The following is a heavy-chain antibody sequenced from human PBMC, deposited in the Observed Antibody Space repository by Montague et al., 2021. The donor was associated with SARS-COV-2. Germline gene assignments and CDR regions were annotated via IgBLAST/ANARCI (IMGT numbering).Heavy chain of an antibody. CDR2: IHYSGST. D-gene: IGHD3-3*01. J-gene: IGHJ6*03. V-gene: IGHV4-39*01. CDR1: GGSVSSSNYY. Sequence: SETLSLTCTVSGGSVSSSNYYWGWIRQPPGKGLEWIGSIHYSGSTYYKPSLKSRVTISLDTSKNQFSLKLNSMTAADTAVYYCSRGDFGVVIIPYYYYYMDVWGKGTTVTVSS. CDR3: SRGDFGVVIIPYYYYYMDV.